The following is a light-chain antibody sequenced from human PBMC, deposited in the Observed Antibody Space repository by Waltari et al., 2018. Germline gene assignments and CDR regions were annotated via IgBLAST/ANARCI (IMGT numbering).Light chain of an antibody. V-gene: IGLV2-23*01. CDR2: EGN. J-gene: IGLJ3*02. CDR3: CSYAGTSTWV. CDR1: SSDVGTYNL. Sequence: QSALTQPASVSGSPGQSITISCTGISSDVGTYNLVSWYQQYPGKAPKLMIYEGNKRPSGVSHRFSGSKSGNTASLTISGLQAEDESDYYCCSYAGTSTWVFGGGTKLTVL.